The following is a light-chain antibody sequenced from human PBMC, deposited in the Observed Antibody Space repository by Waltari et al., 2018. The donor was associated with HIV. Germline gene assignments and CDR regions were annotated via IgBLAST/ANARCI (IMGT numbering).Light chain of an antibody. CDR3: CSYAGSGLV. J-gene: IGLJ3*02. CDR1: SRHVGAYTF. Sequence: QSALTPSASVSGSPGQSIPISCTGPSRHVGAYTFSSSYQQHPGEVPKLLIYEVTKRPSGVSTRFSGSKSANTASLTISGLQAEDEADYYCCSYAGSGLVFGGGTKLTVL. CDR2: EVT. V-gene: IGLV2-23*02.